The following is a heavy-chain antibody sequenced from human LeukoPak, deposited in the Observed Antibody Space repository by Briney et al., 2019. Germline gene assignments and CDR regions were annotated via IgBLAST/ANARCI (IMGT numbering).Heavy chain of an antibody. CDR1: GFTFSSYD. J-gene: IGHJ4*02. CDR3: ARDYPEDCRRSSCHSPFDY. CDR2: ISTFRSSI. Sequence: GGSLGLSCAASGFTFSSYDMSWVRQAPGKGLEWVSSISTFRSSIYYADSVRGRFTISRDNAKNSLYLQMNSLRAEDTAVYYCARDYPEDCRRSSCHSPFDYWGQGALVTVSS. D-gene: IGHD6-13*01. V-gene: IGHV3-21*01.